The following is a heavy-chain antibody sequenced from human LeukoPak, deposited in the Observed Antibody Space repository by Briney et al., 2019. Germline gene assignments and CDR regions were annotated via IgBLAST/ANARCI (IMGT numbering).Heavy chain of an antibody. V-gene: IGHV3-23*01. CDR2: ISGSGGST. D-gene: IGHD3-16*01. Sequence: GGSLRLSCAASGFTFSSYAMSWVRQAPGKGLEWVSAISGSGGSTYYADSVKGRFTISRDNSKNSLYLQMHSLGAEDTAVYYCARGSDYGRGYWGQGTLVTVSS. CDR3: ARGSDYGRGY. CDR1: GFTFSSYA. J-gene: IGHJ4*02.